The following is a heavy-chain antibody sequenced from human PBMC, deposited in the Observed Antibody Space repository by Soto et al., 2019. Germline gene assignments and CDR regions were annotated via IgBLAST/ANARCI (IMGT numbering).Heavy chain of an antibody. V-gene: IGHV1-69*13. Sequence: SVKVSCKASGGTFSSYAISWVRQAPGQGLEWMGGIIPIFGTANYAQKFQGRVTITADESTSTAYMELSSLRSEDTAVYYCARDKYTAYYYYYYGMDVWGQGTTVTVSS. CDR2: IIPIFGTA. J-gene: IGHJ6*02. CDR1: GGTFSSYA. D-gene: IGHD1-1*01. CDR3: ARDKYTAYYYYYYGMDV.